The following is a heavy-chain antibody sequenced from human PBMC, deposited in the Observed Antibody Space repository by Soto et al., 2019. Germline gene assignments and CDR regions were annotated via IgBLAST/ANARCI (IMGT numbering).Heavy chain of an antibody. Sequence: QVQLVQSGAEVKKPGASVTVSCRSSGDTFNDYYIHWVRQAPGQGLESMGWINPNGGVTKYAQKFQDWVTMTRDTYTRSVYMQPSRLRSEDTPVYCCARESGGATATLDYCYCCMDVWGTGTRVSVSS. V-gene: IGHV1-2*04. CDR1: GDTFNDYY. J-gene: IGHJ6*03. CDR3: ARESGGATATLDYCYCCMDV. CDR2: INPNGGVT. D-gene: IGHD5-12*01.